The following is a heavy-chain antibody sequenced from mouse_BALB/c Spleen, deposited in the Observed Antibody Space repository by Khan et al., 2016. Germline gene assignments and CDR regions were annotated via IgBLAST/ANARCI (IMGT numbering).Heavy chain of an antibody. J-gene: IGHJ4*01. CDR2: ISYSGST. Sequence: VQLQQSGPGLVKPSQSLSLTCTVTGYSITSDYAWNWIRQFPGNRLEWMGYISYSGSTSYNPSLKSRISITRDTSKNQFFLQLNSVTSEDTATYCCEISDYGDKDARDYLGQGTSVTVSS. V-gene: IGHV3-2*02. CDR3: EISDYGDKDARDY. D-gene: IGHD1-1*01. CDR1: GYSITSDYA.